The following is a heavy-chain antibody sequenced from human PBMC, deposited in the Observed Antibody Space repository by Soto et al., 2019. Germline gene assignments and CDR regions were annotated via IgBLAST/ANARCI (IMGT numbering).Heavy chain of an antibody. CDR1: GGSISSGGYY. Sequence: SETLSLTCTVSGGSISSGGYYWSWIRQHPGKGLEWIGYIYYSGSTYYNPSLKSRVTISVDTSKNQFSLKLSSVTAADTAVYYCARSQDAYWYFDLWGRGTLVTVSS. V-gene: IGHV4-31*03. J-gene: IGHJ2*01. CDR3: ARSQDAYWYFDL. CDR2: IYYSGST. D-gene: IGHD6-6*01.